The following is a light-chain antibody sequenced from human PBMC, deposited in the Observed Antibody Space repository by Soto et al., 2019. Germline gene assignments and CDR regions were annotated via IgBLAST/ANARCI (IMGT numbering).Light chain of an antibody. CDR2: EVN. CDR3: ASFRSGTILV. J-gene: IGLJ1*01. Sequence: QSVLTQPASVSGSPGQSGTISYTGPRSDIGDSNFISWYQHSPGKAPRLLIYEVNNRPSGVSRRFSGSNAGNTASLTISGLLDDDEADYSCASFRSGTILVFGSGTKVTVL. V-gene: IGLV2-14*01. CDR1: RSDIGDSNF.